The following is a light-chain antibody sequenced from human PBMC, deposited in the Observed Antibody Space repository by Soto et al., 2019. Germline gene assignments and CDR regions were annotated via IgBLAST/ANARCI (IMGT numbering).Light chain of an antibody. CDR1: SSNIGAGYN. Sequence: QSVLTQPPSVSGAPGQRVTISCTGSSSNIGAGYNVNWYQQLPGTAPKLLICGNSNRPSGIPDRFSGSKSGTSASLAITGLQAEDEADYYCQSYDSSLSGWVFGGGTKLTVL. J-gene: IGLJ3*02. V-gene: IGLV1-40*01. CDR2: GNS. CDR3: QSYDSSLSGWV.